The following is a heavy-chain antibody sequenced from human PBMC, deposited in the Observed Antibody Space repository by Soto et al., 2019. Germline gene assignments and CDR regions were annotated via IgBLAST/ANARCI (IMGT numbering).Heavy chain of an antibody. V-gene: IGHV3-74*01. Sequence: GGSLRLSCAASGFTFSSYWMHWVRQAPGKGLEWVSRINSDGGSTNYADSVKGRFTISRDNSKNTLYLQMNSLRAEDTAVYYCAKAVPGPPISFVEYWGQGTLVTVSP. D-gene: IGHD3-16*01. CDR3: AKAVPGPPISFVEY. J-gene: IGHJ4*02. CDR2: INSDGGST. CDR1: GFTFSSYW.